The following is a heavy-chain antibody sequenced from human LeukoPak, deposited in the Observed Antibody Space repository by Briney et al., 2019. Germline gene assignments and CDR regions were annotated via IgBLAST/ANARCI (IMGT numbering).Heavy chain of an antibody. CDR2: LYYSGST. Sequence: SETLSLTCTVSGGSISSRSYYWVWIRQPPGKGLEWVGSLYYSGSTYYNPSLKSRVTISVDTSKNQYSLKLSSVTAADTAVFYCARHSYYYDSSGYRSRGGLDYWGQGTLVTVSS. CDR1: GGSISSRSYY. V-gene: IGHV4-39*01. J-gene: IGHJ4*02. CDR3: ARHSYYYDSSGYRSRGGLDY. D-gene: IGHD3-22*01.